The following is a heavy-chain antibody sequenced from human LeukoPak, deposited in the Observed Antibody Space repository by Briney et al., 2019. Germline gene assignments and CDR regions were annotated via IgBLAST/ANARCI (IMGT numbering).Heavy chain of an antibody. D-gene: IGHD2-8*01. CDR1: GFTFSNFA. V-gene: IGHV3-30*18. Sequence: GGSLRLSCAASGFTFSNFAMHFVRQAPGKGLEWVALISYDGNKKEYGESVKGRCTISRDNSQNTLYLQIHSLRDEDTAVYYCAKGCHYGSAGYYTATSLDHWGQGTQVTVSS. CDR3: AKGCHYGSAGYYTATSLDH. J-gene: IGHJ4*02. CDR2: ISYDGNKK.